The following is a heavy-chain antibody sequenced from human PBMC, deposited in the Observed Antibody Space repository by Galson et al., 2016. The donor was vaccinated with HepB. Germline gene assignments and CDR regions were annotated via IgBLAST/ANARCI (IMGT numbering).Heavy chain of an antibody. CDR2: IKQDGSGE. V-gene: IGHV3-7*05. CDR1: GFTFSSYW. Sequence: SLRLSCAASGFTFSSYWMTWVRQAPGKGLERVANIKQDGSGEYYVDSVKGRFTISRDNDKNSLYLEMNSLRAEDTAFYYCARKARIGYQVDLWGRGTLVTVSS. J-gene: IGHJ2*01. CDR3: ARKARIGYQVDL. D-gene: IGHD5-12*01.